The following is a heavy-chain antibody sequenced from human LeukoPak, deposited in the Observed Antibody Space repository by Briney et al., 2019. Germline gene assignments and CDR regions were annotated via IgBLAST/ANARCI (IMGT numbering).Heavy chain of an antibody. D-gene: IGHD3-22*01. CDR2: IKHDGSEG. V-gene: IGHV3-7*01. Sequence: GGSLRLSCAASGFTFSSYWMTWVRQAPGKGLQWVANIKHDGSEGFYVDSVKGRFTISRDNAKNSVYLQMKSLRAEDTAVYYCARDQANYFADSGFSTYWGQGTLVTVSS. CDR1: GFTFSSYW. J-gene: IGHJ4*02. CDR3: ARDQANYFADSGFSTY.